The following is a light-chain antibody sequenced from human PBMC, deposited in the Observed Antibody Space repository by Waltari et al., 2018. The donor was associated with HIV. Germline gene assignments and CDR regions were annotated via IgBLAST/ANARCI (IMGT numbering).Light chain of an antibody. CDR1: KLGRKS. Sequence: SYVLTQPPSVSVAPGQTARITCGGNKLGRKSVHWYQQKPGQAPVLVVYEDSDRPSGIPERFSGSNSGNTATLTISRVEAGDEADYYCQVWDSSSDHVVFGGGTKLTVL. J-gene: IGLJ2*01. CDR2: EDS. CDR3: QVWDSSSDHVV. V-gene: IGLV3-21*02.